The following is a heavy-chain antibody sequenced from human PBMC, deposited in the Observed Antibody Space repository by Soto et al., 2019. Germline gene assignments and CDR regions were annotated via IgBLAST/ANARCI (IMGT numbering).Heavy chain of an antibody. D-gene: IGHD3-22*01. V-gene: IGHV4-59*01. CDR1: CGSIISYY. CDR2: IYYSGST. Sequence: SETLSLTCTFSCGSIISYYWSWIRQPPGKGLEWIGYIYYSGSTNYNPSLKSRVTISVDTSKNQFSLKLSSVTAADTAVYYCARAVPDIYYDSSGYSFDYWGQGTLVTVSS. CDR3: ARAVPDIYYDSSGYSFDY. J-gene: IGHJ4*02.